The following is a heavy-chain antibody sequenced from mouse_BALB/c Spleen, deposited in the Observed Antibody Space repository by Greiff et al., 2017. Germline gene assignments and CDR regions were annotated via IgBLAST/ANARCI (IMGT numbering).Heavy chain of an antibody. V-gene: IGHV5-9-4*01. Sequence: EVQLVESGGGLVKPGGSLKLSCAASGFTFSSYAMSWVRQSPEKRLEWVAEISSGGSYTYYPDTVTGRFTISRDNAKNTLYLEMSSLRSEDTAMYYCARVWFAYWGQGTLVTVSA. J-gene: IGHJ3*01. CDR2: ISSGGSYT. CDR3: ARVWFAY. CDR1: GFTFSSYA.